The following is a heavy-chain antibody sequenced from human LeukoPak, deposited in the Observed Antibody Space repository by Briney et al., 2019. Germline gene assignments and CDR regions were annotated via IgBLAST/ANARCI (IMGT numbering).Heavy chain of an antibody. V-gene: IGHV4-39*01. Sequence: PSETLSLTCTVSGGSISSSSYYWGWIRQPPGKGLEWIGSIYYSGSTYYNPSLKSRVTISVDTSKNQFSLKLSSVTAADTAVYYCARAFWSGYPSPGWFDPWGQGTLVTVSS. J-gene: IGHJ5*02. CDR3: ARAFWSGYPSPGWFDP. CDR2: IYYSGST. CDR1: GGSISSSSYY. D-gene: IGHD3-3*01.